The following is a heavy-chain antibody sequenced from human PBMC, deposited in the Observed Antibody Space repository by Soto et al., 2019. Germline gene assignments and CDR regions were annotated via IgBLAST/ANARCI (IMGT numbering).Heavy chain of an antibody. CDR3: ARFNYYDSSGSPTGYHD. J-gene: IGHJ4*02. CDR2: IDWDDDE. CDR1: GFSLSTSGMC. V-gene: IGHV2-70*01. Sequence: SGPTLVNPTQTLTLTCTFSGFSLSTSGMCVSWIRQPPGKALEWLALIDWDDDEYYSTSLKTRLTISKDTSKNQVVLTMTNMDPVDTATYYCARFNYYDSSGSPTGYHDWGQGTLVTVSS. D-gene: IGHD3-22*01.